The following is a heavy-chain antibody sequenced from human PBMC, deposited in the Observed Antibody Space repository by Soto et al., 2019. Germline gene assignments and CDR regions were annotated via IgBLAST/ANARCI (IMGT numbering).Heavy chain of an antibody. J-gene: IGHJ6*02. CDR3: ARGYYGSGSHAPANYYYYYGMDV. CDR1: GGTFSSYA. CDR2: YIPIFGTA. V-gene: IGHV1-69*06. Sequence: QVQLVQSGAEVKKPGSSVKVSCKASGGTFSSYAISWVRQAAGQGLEWMGGYIPIFGTANYAQKFQGRVTITADKSTSTAYMELSSLRSEDTAVYYCARGYYGSGSHAPANYYYYYGMDVWGQGTTVTVSS. D-gene: IGHD3-10*01.